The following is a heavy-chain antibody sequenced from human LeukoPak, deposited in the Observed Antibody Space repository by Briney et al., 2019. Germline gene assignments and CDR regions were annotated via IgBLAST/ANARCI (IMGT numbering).Heavy chain of an antibody. CDR1: GFTFSSYW. CDR3: ARTKVAADYGDY. CDR2: IKHDGNEK. D-gene: IGHD2-15*01. V-gene: IGHV3-7*03. J-gene: IGHJ4*02. Sequence: GGSLRLSCAASGFTFSSYWMSWVRQAPGKGLEWVANIKHDGNEKYYMDSVKGRFTISRDNAKNSLYLQMNSLRAEDTAVYFCARTKVAADYGDYWGQGTLVTVSS.